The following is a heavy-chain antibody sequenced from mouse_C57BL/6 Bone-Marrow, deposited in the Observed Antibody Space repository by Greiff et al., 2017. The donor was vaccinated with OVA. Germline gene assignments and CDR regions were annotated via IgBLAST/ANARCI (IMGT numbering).Heavy chain of an antibody. J-gene: IGHJ3*01. CDR2: ISSGSSTI. CDR1: GFTFSDYG. CDR3: ARREGGSPFAY. Sequence: EVKLMESGGGLVKPGGSLKLSCAASGFTFSDYGMHWVRQAPEKGLEWVAYISSGSSTIYYADTVKGRFTISRDNAKNTLFLQMTSLRSEDTAMYYCARREGGSPFAYWGQGTLVTVSA. V-gene: IGHV5-17*01.